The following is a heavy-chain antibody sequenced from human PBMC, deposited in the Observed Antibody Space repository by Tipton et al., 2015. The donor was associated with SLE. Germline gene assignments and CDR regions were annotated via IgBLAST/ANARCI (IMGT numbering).Heavy chain of an antibody. J-gene: IGHJ3*02. CDR1: GYTFTNYW. Sequence: QLVQSGAEVKRPGDSLKISCRASGYTFTNYWVGWVRQVPGKGLEWMGIVFPGDSDTRYSPSFQGQVTISADKSTTTAYLQWNSLKTSDTAMYYCARPSRPVTTDAFDIWGQGTLVSVSS. D-gene: IGHD4-17*01. V-gene: IGHV5-51*03. CDR3: ARPSRPVTTDAFDI. CDR2: VFPGDSDT.